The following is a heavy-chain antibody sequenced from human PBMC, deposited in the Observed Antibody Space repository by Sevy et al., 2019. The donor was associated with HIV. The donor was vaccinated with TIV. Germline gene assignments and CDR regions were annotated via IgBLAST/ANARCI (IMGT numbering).Heavy chain of an antibody. J-gene: IGHJ4*02. D-gene: IGHD2-15*01. CDR2: IKQDGSEK. V-gene: IGHV3-7*04. CDR3: ARGSLPPVVVAATPLAMNY. CDR1: GFTFSSYW. Sequence: GGSLRLSCAASGFTFSSYWMSWVRQAPGKGLEWVANIKQDGSEKYYVDSVKGRFTISRDNAKNSLYLQMNSLRAEDTAVYDCARGSLPPVVVAATPLAMNYWGQGTLVTVSS.